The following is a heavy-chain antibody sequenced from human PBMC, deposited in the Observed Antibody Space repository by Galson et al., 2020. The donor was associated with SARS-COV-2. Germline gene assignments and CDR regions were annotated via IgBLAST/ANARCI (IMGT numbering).Heavy chain of an antibody. CDR3: VKDLYSGNHESFRTFDF. Sequence: SLRLSCAASGFTFHDYAMHWVRQGTGKGLEWVSGISWNSGVIDYADSVKGRFTIARDNAENSLYLQMNSLRAEDTALYYCVKDLYSGNHESFRTFDFWGRGTRVTVSS. CDR1: GFTFHDYA. J-gene: IGHJ3*01. D-gene: IGHD1-26*01. V-gene: IGHV3-9*01. CDR2: ISWNSGVI.